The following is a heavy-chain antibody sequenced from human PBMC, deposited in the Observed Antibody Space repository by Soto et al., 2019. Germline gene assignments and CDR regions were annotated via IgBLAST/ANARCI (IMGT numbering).Heavy chain of an antibody. CDR3: ARAFY. V-gene: IGHV3-7*05. CDR2: IKEDGSNK. J-gene: IGHJ4*02. D-gene: IGHD3-16*01. Sequence: EVQLVESGGGLVQPGGSLRLSCEASGFTFSSNWMSWVRQAPGKGLEWVASIKEDGSNKYFVDSVKGRFTISRDNAKNSLFLQMNSLRADDTAVYFCARAFYWCQGILVTVSS. CDR1: GFTFSSNW.